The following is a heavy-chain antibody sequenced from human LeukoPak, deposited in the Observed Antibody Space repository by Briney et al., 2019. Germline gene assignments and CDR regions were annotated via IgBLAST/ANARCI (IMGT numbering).Heavy chain of an antibody. Sequence: GGSLRLSRAASGFTFSSYAMSWVRQAPGKGLEWVSAISGSGGSTYYADSVKGRFTISRDNSKNTLYLQMNSLRAEDTAVYYCAKDTGSGSYYPLYFDYWGQGTLVTVSS. D-gene: IGHD3-10*01. J-gene: IGHJ4*02. V-gene: IGHV3-23*01. CDR1: GFTFSSYA. CDR2: ISGSGGST. CDR3: AKDTGSGSYYPLYFDY.